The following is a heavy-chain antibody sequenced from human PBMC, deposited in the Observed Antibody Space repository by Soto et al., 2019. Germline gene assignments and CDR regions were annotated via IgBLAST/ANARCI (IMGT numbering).Heavy chain of an antibody. CDR2: IYYSGST. J-gene: IGHJ4*02. V-gene: IGHV4-39*02. Sequence: KTSETLSLTCTVSGGSISSSSHYWGWIRQPPGKGLEWIGSIYYSGSTSYNPSLKSRVTISVDTSKNHFSLKLSSVTAADTAVCYCARLMAVAGSPLDYWGQGTLVTVSS. CDR1: GGSISSSSHY. D-gene: IGHD6-19*01. CDR3: ARLMAVAGSPLDY.